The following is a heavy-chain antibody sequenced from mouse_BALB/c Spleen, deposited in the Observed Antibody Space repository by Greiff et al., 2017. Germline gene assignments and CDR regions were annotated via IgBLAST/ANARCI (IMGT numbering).Heavy chain of an antibody. CDR2: IYPGDGST. J-gene: IGHJ4*01. Sequence: VQLQQSGPELVKPGASVKISCKASGYTFTSYEINWVKQRPGQGLEWIGWIYPGDGSTKYNEKFKGKATLTADKSSSTAYMQLSSLTSENSAVYFCATGPLMDYWGQGTSVTVSS. V-gene: IGHV1S56*01. CDR1: GYTFTSYE. CDR3: ATGPLMDY.